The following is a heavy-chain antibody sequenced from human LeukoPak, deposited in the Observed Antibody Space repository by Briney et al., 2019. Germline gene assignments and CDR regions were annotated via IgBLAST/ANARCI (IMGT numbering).Heavy chain of an antibody. CDR2: IFGIGDF. CDR1: GGSISDYY. J-gene: IGHJ3*02. Sequence: SETLALTCTVSGGSISDYYWSWIRQHPGKGLEWIGWIFGIGDFNYNPSLKSRLSISVDTSNNQFSLKLTSATAADTAVYYCAREKDTGSNHAKIRYDIWGQGTMVTVSS. D-gene: IGHD1-26*01. V-gene: IGHV4-59*01. CDR3: AREKDTGSNHAKIRYDI.